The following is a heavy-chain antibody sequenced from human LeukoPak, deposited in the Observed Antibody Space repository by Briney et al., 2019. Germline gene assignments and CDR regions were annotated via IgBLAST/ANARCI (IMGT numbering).Heavy chain of an antibody. Sequence: SETLSLTCTVSGGSISSYYWSWIRQPPGKGLEWIGYIYYSGSTNYNPSLKSRVTISLDTSKNQFSLKLSSVTAADTAVYYCARVSLVNYYDSSGHYYFDYWGQGTLVTVSS. CDR3: ARVSLVNYYDSSGHYYFDY. CDR2: IYYSGST. D-gene: IGHD3-22*01. J-gene: IGHJ4*02. CDR1: GGSISSYY. V-gene: IGHV4-59*12.